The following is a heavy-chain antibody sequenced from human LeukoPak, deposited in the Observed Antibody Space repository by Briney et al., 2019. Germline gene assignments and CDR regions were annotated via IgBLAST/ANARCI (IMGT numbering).Heavy chain of an antibody. CDR1: GLIFNNYG. CDR2: ISNDGGGT. CDR3: AKGSSGYFFDL. V-gene: IGHV3-23*01. D-gene: IGHD3-22*01. J-gene: IGHJ4*02. Sequence: GGSLRLSCAASGLIFNNYGLVWVRQAPGKGLEWVSAISNDGGGTTYADFVKGRFSVSRDNSKNTLFLQMNSLRAEDTALYYCAKGSSGYFFDLWGQGTLVTVSS.